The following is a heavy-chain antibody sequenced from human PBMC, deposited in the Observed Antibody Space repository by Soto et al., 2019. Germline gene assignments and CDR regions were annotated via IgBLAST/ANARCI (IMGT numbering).Heavy chain of an antibody. CDR3: ARDGEASGSYSYYYYGMDV. V-gene: IGHV1-69*13. J-gene: IGHJ6*02. D-gene: IGHD1-26*01. Sequence: SVKVSCKASGVTFSSYAISWVRQAPGQGLEWMGGIIPIFGTANYAQKFQGRVTITADESTSTAYMELSSLRSEDTAVYYCARDGEASGSYSYYYYGMDVWGQGTTVTVSS. CDR1: GVTFSSYA. CDR2: IIPIFGTA.